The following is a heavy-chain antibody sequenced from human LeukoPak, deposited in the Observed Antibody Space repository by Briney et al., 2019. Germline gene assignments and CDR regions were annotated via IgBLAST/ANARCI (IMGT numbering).Heavy chain of an antibody. D-gene: IGHD1-1*01. CDR3: AREGQLGLDN. CDR1: GHTLTVHY. CDR2: ITLHSGDT. J-gene: IGHJ1*01. Sequence: ASVKVSCKASGHTLTVHYIHWVRQGPGQGLEWLGWITLHSGDTHYAQKYQGRLSMSSDTSISTGYMELSRLQFDDTAIYYCAREGQLGLDNWGQGTLVTVSS. V-gene: IGHV1-2*02.